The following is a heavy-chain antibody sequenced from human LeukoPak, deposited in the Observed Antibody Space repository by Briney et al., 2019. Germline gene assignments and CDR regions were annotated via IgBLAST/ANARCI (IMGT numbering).Heavy chain of an antibody. CDR3: ARSVAGIVRD. D-gene: IGHD3-22*01. CDR1: GGSFSSYA. J-gene: IGHJ4*02. CDR2: IIPIFGTA. V-gene: IGHV1-69*13. Sequence: GASVKVSCKASGGSFSSYAISWVRQAPGQGLEWMGGIIPIFGTANYAQKFQGRVTITADESTSTAYMELSSLRSEDTAVYYCARSVAGIVRDWGQGTLVTVSS.